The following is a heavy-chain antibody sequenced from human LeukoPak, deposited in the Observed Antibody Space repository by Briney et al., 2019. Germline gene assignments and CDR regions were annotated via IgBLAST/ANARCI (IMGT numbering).Heavy chain of an antibody. CDR3: ARPDYFASHD. Sequence: GESLKISCKGSGYNFPKSWIGWVRQMPGKGLEWMAITYPHDSRTKYSPSFQGQVTISADRSINTAYLQWSSLRASDTAMYYCARPDYFASHDWGQGTLVTVSS. CDR1: GYNFPKSW. V-gene: IGHV5-51*01. J-gene: IGHJ4*02. CDR2: TYPHDSRT. D-gene: IGHD2/OR15-2a*01.